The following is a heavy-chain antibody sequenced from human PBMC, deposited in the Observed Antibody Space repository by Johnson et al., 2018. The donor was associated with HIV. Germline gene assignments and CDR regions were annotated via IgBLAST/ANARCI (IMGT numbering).Heavy chain of an antibody. CDR3: ARDKGIAARPDAFDI. D-gene: IGHD6-6*01. CDR1: GFTVSRNY. CDR2: IYSGGST. Sequence: VQLVESGGGLVQPGGSLRLSCAASGFTVSRNYMNWVRQAPGKGLEWVSVIYSGGSTYYADSVKGRFTISRDNSKNTLYMQMNSLRAEDTAVYYCARDKGIAARPDAFDIWGQGTMVTVSS. J-gene: IGHJ3*02. V-gene: IGHV3-66*02.